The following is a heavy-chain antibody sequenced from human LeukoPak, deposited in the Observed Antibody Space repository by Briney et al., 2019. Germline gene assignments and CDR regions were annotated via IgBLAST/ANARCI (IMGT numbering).Heavy chain of an antibody. CDR1: GGTFSSYA. CDR3: ARDFSPDHRSYYFDY. Sequence: SVKVSCKASGGTFSSYAISWVRQAPGQGLEWMGGIISIFGTANYAQKFQGRVTITADESTSTAYMELSSLRSEDTAVYYCARDFSPDHRSYYFDYWGQGTLVTVSS. D-gene: IGHD1-14*01. J-gene: IGHJ4*02. CDR2: IISIFGTA. V-gene: IGHV1-69*13.